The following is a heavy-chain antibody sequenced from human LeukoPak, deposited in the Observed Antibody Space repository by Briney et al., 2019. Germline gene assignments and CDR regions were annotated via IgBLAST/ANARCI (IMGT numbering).Heavy chain of an antibody. J-gene: IGHJ5*02. CDR2: INHSGST. CDR1: GGSFSGYY. D-gene: IGHD3-10*01. CDR3: ARGRYCGSGIVFWFDP. Sequence: SETLSLTCAVYGGSFSGYYWSWIRQPPGKGLEWIGEINHSGSTNYNPSLKSRVTISVDTSKNQFSLKLSSVTAADTAVYYCARGRYCGSGIVFWFDPWGQGTLVTVSS. V-gene: IGHV4-34*01.